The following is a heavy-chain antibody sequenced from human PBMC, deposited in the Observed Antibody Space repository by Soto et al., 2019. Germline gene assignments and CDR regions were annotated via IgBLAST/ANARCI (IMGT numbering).Heavy chain of an antibody. CDR1: GFTFSSYG. D-gene: IGHD4-17*01. J-gene: IGHJ6*03. V-gene: IGHV3-33*01. CDR3: ARVMGGGLRNYYYYMDV. CDR2: IWYDGSNK. Sequence: QVQLVESGGGVVQPGRSLRLSCAASGFTFSSYGMHWVRQAPGKGLEWVAVIWYDGSNKYYADSVKGRFTISRDNSKNTLYLQMNSLRAVDTAVYYCARVMGGGLRNYYYYMDVWGKGTTVTVSS.